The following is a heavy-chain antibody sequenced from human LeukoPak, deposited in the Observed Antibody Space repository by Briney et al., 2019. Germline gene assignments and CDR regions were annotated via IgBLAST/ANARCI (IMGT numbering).Heavy chain of an antibody. V-gene: IGHV1-46*01. D-gene: IGHD3-9*01. Sequence: ASVKVSCKASGYTFTSYYMHWVRQAPGQGLEWMGIINPSGGSTSYAQKFQGRVTMNRDTSTSTVYMELSSLRSEDTAVYYCARDGGDYDILTGYYDYWGQGTLVTVSS. CDR3: ARDGGDYDILTGYYDY. CDR1: GYTFTSYY. J-gene: IGHJ4*02. CDR2: INPSGGST.